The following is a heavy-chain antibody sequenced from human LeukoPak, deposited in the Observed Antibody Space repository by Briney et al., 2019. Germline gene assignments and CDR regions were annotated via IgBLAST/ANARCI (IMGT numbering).Heavy chain of an antibody. D-gene: IGHD1-14*01. CDR2: ISAYNGNT. CDR1: GYTFTSYG. V-gene: IGHV1-18*01. Sequence: ASVKVSCKASGYTFTSYGISWVRQAPGQGLEWMGWISAYNGNTNYAQKLQGRVTMTTDTSTSTAYMELRSLRSDDTAVYYCASTYRGPYYFDYWGQGTLVTVYS. J-gene: IGHJ4*02. CDR3: ASTYRGPYYFDY.